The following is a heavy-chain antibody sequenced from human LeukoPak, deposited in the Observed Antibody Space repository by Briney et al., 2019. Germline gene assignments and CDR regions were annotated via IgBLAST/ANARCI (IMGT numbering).Heavy chain of an antibody. D-gene: IGHD6-6*01. V-gene: IGHV1-2*02. Sequence: ASVKVSCKASGYTFTRYYMHWVRQAPGQGLEWMGWINPNSGGTNYAQKFQGRVTMTRDTSISTAYMELSRLRSDDTAVYYCARGCELTSSTVDYWGQGTLVTVSS. J-gene: IGHJ4*02. CDR3: ARGCELTSSTVDY. CDR1: GYTFTRYY. CDR2: INPNSGGT.